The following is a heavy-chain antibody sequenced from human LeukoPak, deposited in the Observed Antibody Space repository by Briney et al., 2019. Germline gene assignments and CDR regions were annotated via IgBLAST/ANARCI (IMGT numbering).Heavy chain of an antibody. CDR2: ISGTGGST. J-gene: IGHJ4*02. CDR3: AKDQVGATAH. D-gene: IGHD1-26*01. CDR1: GFTFSSYG. V-gene: IGHV3-23*01. Sequence: GGSLRLSCAASGFTFSSYGMSWVRQAPGKGLEWVSLISGTGGSTYYADSVKGRFTISRDNSKNTLYLQMNSLRAEDTAVYYCAKDQVGATAHWGQGTLVTVSS.